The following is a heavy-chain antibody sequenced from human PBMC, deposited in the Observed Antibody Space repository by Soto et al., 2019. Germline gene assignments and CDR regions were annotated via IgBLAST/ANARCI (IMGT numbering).Heavy chain of an antibody. D-gene: IGHD4-17*01. CDR2: ISAYNGNT. J-gene: IGHJ5*02. CDR3: ARRIDYGDYLNWFDP. CDR1: GYTLTSYG. V-gene: IGHV1-18*01. Sequence: ASVKVSCKASGYTLTSYGISWVRQAPGQGLEWMGWISAYNGNTNYAQKLQGRVTMTTDTSTSTAYMELRSLRSDDTAVYYCARRIDYGDYLNWFDPWGQGTLVTVSS.